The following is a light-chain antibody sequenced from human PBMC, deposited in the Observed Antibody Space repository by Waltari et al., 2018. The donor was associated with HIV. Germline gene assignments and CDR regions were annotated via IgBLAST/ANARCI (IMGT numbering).Light chain of an antibody. CDR3: EQSYNSPRT. J-gene: IGKJ1*01. Sequence: DIQMTQSPSSLSASVGDRVTITCRSSQSIRSNLNWYQQKPGKAPKLLIYAASSLQSGVPSRFSGSGSVTDFTLTISSLQPEDFVTYHCEQSYNSPRTFGQGTKVEIK. CDR1: QSIRSN. CDR2: AAS. V-gene: IGKV1-39*01.